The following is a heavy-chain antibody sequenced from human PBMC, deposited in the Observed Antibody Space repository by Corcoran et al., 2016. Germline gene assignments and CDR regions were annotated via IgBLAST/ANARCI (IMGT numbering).Heavy chain of an antibody. J-gene: IGHJ4*02. CDR3: ARTTTATCDFWSGYWTGYYLDY. D-gene: IGHD3-3*01. V-gene: IGHV1-3*01. Sequence: QVQLVQSGAEVKKPGASVKVSCKASGYTFSDYAIHWVRQAPGQRLEWMGWINAANGNAKSSQKFQGRVTITRDTSASTAYMELSSLRSEDTAVYHCARTTTATCDFWSGYWTGYYLDYWGQGTLVTVSS. CDR2: INAANGNA. CDR1: GYTFSDYA.